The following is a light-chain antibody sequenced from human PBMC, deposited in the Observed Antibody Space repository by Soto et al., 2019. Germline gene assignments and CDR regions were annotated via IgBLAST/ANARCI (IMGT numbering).Light chain of an antibody. J-gene: IGKJ5*01. CDR1: QSVSSY. V-gene: IGKV3-11*01. Sequence: EIVLTQSPATLSLSPGERATLSCRASQSVSSYLAWYQKKPGQAPRLLLFDASNRASGIPARFSGSGSGTDLTLTINSLEPEDFAVYYCQQRSSWPSITFGQGTRLEI. CDR3: QQRSSWPSIT. CDR2: DAS.